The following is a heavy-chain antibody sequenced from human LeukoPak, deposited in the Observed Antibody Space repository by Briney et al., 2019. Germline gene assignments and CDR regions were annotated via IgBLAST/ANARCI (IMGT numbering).Heavy chain of an antibody. D-gene: IGHD3-16*01. CDR1: GFTFRSYA. CDR2: ISYDGSNK. J-gene: IGHJ4*02. CDR3: ARWGSRLPFDY. V-gene: IGHV3-30*04. Sequence: GGSLRLSCAASGFTFRSYAMNWVRQAPGQGLEWVAVISYDGSNKYYADSVKGRFTISRDNSKNTLYLQMNSLRAEDTAVYYCARWGSRLPFDYWGQGTLVTVSS.